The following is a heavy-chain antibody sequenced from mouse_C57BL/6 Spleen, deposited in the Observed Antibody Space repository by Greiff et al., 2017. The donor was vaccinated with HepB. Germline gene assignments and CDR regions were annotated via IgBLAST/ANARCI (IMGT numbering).Heavy chain of an antibody. CDR3: ARAITTGVDWYFDV. J-gene: IGHJ1*03. V-gene: IGHV1-61*01. D-gene: IGHD1-1*01. CDR2: IYPSDSET. CDR1: GYTFTSYW. Sequence: QVQLQQPGAELVRPGSSVKLSCKASGYTFTSYWMDWVKQRPGQGLEWIGNIYPSDSETHYNQKFKDKATLTVDKSSSTAYMQLSSLTSEDSAVYYCARAITTGVDWYFDVWGTGTTVTVSS.